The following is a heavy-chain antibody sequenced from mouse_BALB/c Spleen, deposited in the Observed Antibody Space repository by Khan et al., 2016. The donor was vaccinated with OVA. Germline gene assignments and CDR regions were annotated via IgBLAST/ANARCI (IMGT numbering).Heavy chain of an antibody. D-gene: IGHD2-1*01. V-gene: IGHV5-9-3*01. CDR3: ARHGAYVNYGGFAY. CDR1: GFTFSDYA. CDR2: ISSAGSYT. Sequence: EVQLQESGGGLVKPGGSLKLSCAASGFTFSDYAMSWVRQTPEKRLEWVATISSAGSYTYYPDRVKGRFTISRDNGKNILYLQMSSLSPEDTAMYCCARHGAYVNYGGFAYWGQGTLVTVSA. J-gene: IGHJ3*01.